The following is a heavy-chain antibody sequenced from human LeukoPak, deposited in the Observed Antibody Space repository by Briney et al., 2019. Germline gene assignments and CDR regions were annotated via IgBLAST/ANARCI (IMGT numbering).Heavy chain of an antibody. Sequence: GGSLRLSCSASGFTFSHYGMHWVRQAPGTGLEWVAVIWSDASDKYYANSVKGRFTISRDNFKNSLYLQMNSLRAEDTAVYYCAKDAQRGFDYSNSLDYGGQGTRVTVPS. V-gene: IGHV3-33*06. D-gene: IGHD4-11*01. CDR3: AKDAQRGFDYSNSLDY. CDR2: IWSDASDK. J-gene: IGHJ4*02. CDR1: GFTFSHYG.